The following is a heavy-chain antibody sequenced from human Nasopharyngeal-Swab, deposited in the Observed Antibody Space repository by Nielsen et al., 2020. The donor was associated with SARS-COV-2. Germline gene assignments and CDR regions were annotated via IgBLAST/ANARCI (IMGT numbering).Heavy chain of an antibody. Sequence: GESLKISCKGSGYSFTSYWIGWVRQTPGKGLEWMGIIYPGDSDTRYSPSFQGQVTISADKSISTAYLQWSSLKASDTAMYYCARFGDPGIAAAGTWFDPWGQGTLVTVSS. CDR1: GYSFTSYW. J-gene: IGHJ5*02. CDR3: ARFGDPGIAAAGTWFDP. V-gene: IGHV5-51*01. CDR2: IYPGDSDT. D-gene: IGHD6-13*01.